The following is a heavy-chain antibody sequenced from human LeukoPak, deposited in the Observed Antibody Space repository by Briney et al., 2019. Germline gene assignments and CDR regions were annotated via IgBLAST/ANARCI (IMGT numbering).Heavy chain of an antibody. V-gene: IGHV1-46*02. CDR1: GYTFNTNY. CDR3: AKETPNTGWFDP. J-gene: IGHJ5*02. Sequence: ASVKVTCKASGYTFNTNYIHWVRQAPGQGLEWIGVIDPSGDGTSYPQKFQGRVTLARDTSTSTIYMELSSLRSEDTAIYYCAKETPNTGWFDPWGQGTLVTVSS. CDR2: IDPSGDGT. D-gene: IGHD1-14*01.